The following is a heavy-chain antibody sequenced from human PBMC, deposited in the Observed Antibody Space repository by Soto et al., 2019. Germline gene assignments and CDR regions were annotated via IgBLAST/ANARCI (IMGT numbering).Heavy chain of an antibody. Sequence: PGGSLRLSCAASGSTFSSYAMTWVRQAPGKGLEWVATISGSDGGTYYADSAKDRFTISRDNSKNTLYLQMNNLRAEDTAVYYCANRPRYYHMDVWGQGTTVTVSS. CDR2: ISGSDGGT. CDR1: GSTFSSYA. CDR3: ANRPRYYHMDV. J-gene: IGHJ6*02. V-gene: IGHV3-23*01.